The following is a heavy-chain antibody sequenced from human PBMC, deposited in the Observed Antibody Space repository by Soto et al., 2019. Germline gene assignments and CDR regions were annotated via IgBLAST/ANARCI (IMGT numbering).Heavy chain of an antibody. D-gene: IGHD3-10*01. J-gene: IGHJ4*02. V-gene: IGHV1-46*01. Sequence: QVQLVQSGAEMKRPGASVILSCKASGYIFSTYSIHWVRQTAGQGLEWMAKVDPRDGSTGYAQKFRGRVSMAWDTSTGTVSMEVSSRTSDDTATYYCARVRSSGRELDYWGQGTQVTVSS. CDR1: GYIFSTYS. CDR2: VDPRDGST. CDR3: ARVRSSGRELDY.